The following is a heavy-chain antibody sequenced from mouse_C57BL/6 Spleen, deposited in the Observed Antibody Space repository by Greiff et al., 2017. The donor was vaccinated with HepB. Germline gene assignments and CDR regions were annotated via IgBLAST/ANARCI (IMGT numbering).Heavy chain of an antibody. J-gene: IGHJ1*03. CDR2: IDPENGDT. V-gene: IGHV14-4*01. D-gene: IGHD1-1*01. CDR3: TTSGYYGSKGYFDV. CDR1: GFNIKDDY. Sequence: VQLQQSGAELVRPGASVKLSCTASGFNIKDDYMHWVKQRPEQGLEWIGWIDPENGDTEYASKFQGKATITADTSSNTAYLQLSSLTSEDTAVYYCTTSGYYGSKGYFDVWGTGTTVTVSS.